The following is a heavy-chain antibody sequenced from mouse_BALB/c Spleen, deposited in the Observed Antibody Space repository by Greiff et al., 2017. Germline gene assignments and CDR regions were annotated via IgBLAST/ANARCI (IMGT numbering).Heavy chain of an antibody. CDR3: AREGYGGNHDY. Sequence: EVKVEESGPGLVKPSQSLSLTCTVTGYSITSDYAWNWIRQFPGNKLEWMGYISYSGSTSYNPSLKSRISITRDTSKNQFFLQLNSVTTEDTATYYCAREGYGGNHDYWGQGTTLTVSS. V-gene: IGHV3-2*02. CDR2: ISYSGST. J-gene: IGHJ2*01. D-gene: IGHD1-1*02. CDR1: GYSITSDYA.